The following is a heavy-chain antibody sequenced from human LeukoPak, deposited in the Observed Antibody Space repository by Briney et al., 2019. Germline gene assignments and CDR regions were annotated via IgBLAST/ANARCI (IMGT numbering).Heavy chain of an antibody. CDR1: GGSISSSSYY. J-gene: IGHJ4*02. CDR3: ARDRSRFGDLLYDY. V-gene: IGHV4-39*07. CDR2: IYYSGST. Sequence: SETLSLTCTVSGGSISSSSYYWGWIRQPPGKGLEWIGTIYYSGSTYYNPSLKSRVTISVDMSKNQFSLKLSSVTAADTAVYYCARDRSRFGDLLYDYWGQGTLVTVSS. D-gene: IGHD3-10*01.